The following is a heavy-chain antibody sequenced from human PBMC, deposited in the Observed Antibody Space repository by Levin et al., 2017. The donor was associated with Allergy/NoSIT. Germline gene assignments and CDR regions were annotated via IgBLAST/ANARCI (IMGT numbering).Heavy chain of an antibody. J-gene: IGHJ4*02. Sequence: QSQTLSLTCVVSGGSISSNSWWSWVRQPPGKGLEWIGEVYQSVTFNYKPTLKSRVSISLDNSKNQFSLKLTSVTAADTAVYYCVRVERSYWDAPRDWGQGTLVTVSS. CDR2: VYQSVTF. CDR3: VRVERSYWDAPRD. CDR1: GGSISSNSW. V-gene: IGHV4/OR15-8*01. D-gene: IGHD1-1*01.